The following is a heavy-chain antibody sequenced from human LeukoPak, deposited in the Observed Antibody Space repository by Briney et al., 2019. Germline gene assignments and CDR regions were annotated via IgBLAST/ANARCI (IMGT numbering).Heavy chain of an antibody. D-gene: IGHD3-22*01. Sequence: ASVKVSCKASGYTFTSYYMHWVRQAPGQGLECMGIINPSGGSTSYAQKFQGRVTMTRDMSTSTVYMELSSLRSEDTAVYYCAREQYYYDSSGYYPKYFQHWGQGTLVTVSS. CDR2: INPSGGST. V-gene: IGHV1-46*01. J-gene: IGHJ1*01. CDR3: AREQYYYDSSGYYPKYFQH. CDR1: GYTFTSYY.